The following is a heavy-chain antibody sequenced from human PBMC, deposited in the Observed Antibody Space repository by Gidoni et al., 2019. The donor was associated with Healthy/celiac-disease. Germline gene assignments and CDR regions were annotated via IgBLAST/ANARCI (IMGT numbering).Heavy chain of an antibody. V-gene: IGHV4-59*01. CDR1: GGSISSYY. J-gene: IGHJ4*02. CDR2: IYYSGST. Sequence: VQLQESVPGLVQPSETLSLTCTVSGGSISSYYWSWTRPPPGRVLEWLGYIYYSGSTNYNPTLKSRVTISGDTSKNKVYLKLSSVTAADTAVYYCAREAEEGEVDYWGQGTLVTVSS. CDR3: AREAEEGEVDY. D-gene: IGHD3-10*01.